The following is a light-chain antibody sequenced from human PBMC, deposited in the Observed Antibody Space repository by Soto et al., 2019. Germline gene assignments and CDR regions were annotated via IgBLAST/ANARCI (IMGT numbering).Light chain of an antibody. V-gene: IGLV2-14*03. J-gene: IGLJ2*01. CDR3: SSYTSSSTLVL. CDR1: SSDVGDYNY. Sequence: QSALTQPASVSGSPGQSITISCTGTSSDVGDYNYVSWYQHHPGKAPKLMIYDVTNRPSGVSYRFSGSKSGNTASLPISGLQAEDEADYYCSSYTSSSTLVLFGGGTKVTVL. CDR2: DVT.